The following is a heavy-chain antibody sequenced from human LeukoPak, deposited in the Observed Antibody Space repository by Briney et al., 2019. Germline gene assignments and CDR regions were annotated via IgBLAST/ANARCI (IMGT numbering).Heavy chain of an antibody. CDR1: GFTFSSSA. CDR3: ARGAVKFPGIAAAGTARYSAFDY. V-gene: IGHV4-34*01. D-gene: IGHD6-13*01. Sequence: GSLRLSCAASGFTFSSSAMSWVRQVPGKGLEWIGEINHSGSTNYNPSLKSRVTISVDTSKNQFSLKLSSVTAADTAVYYCARGAVKFPGIAAAGTARYSAFDYWGQGTLVTVSS. J-gene: IGHJ4*02. CDR2: INHSGST.